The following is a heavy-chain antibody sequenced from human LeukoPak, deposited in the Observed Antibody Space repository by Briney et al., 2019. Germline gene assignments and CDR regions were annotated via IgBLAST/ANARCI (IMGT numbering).Heavy chain of an antibody. V-gene: IGHV1-2*02. J-gene: IGHJ3*02. Sequence: ASVKVSCKASGYTFTGYYMHWVRQAPGQGLEWMGWINPNSGGTNYAQNFQGRVTMTTDTSTDTAYMELRSLRYDDTAVYYCARPPYYYDSTGGLDAFDIWGQGTVVTVSS. CDR3: ARPPYYYDSTGGLDAFDI. D-gene: IGHD3-22*01. CDR1: GYTFTGYY. CDR2: INPNSGGT.